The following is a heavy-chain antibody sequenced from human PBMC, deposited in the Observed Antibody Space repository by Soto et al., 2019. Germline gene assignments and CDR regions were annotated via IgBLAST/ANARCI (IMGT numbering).Heavy chain of an antibody. V-gene: IGHV3-30*18. CDR1: GFTFSSYG. D-gene: IGHD3-3*01. CDR3: AKEGPRSDFWSGYYSGGSYYYSYGMDV. J-gene: IGHJ6*02. Sequence: QVQLVESGGGVVQPGRSLRLSCAASGFTFSSYGMHWVRQAPGKGLEWVAVISYDGSNKYYADSVKGRFTISKDNSKNTLYLQMNSMRAEDTAVYYCAKEGPRSDFWSGYYSGGSYYYSYGMDVWGQGTTVTVSS. CDR2: ISYDGSNK.